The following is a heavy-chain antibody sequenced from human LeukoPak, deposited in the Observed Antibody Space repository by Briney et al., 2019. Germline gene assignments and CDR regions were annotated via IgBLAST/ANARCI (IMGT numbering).Heavy chain of an antibody. CDR1: GGTFNSYA. CDR3: ASGSLGDGYGVGDYYQYMDV. Sequence: SVKVSCKASGGTFNSYAISWVRQAPGQGLEWMGGIMPLFGTANYAQEFQGRVTFTTDESASAAYMEVSSLRSEDTAVYYCASGSLGDGYGVGDYYQYMDVWGKGTTVTVSS. V-gene: IGHV1-69*05. D-gene: IGHD5-24*01. CDR2: IMPLFGTA. J-gene: IGHJ6*03.